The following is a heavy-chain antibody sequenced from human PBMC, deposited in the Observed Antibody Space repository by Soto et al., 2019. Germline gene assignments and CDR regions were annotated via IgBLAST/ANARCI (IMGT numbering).Heavy chain of an antibody. V-gene: IGHV1-69*05. Sequence: SVKVSCKASGGTFSSYGISWVRQAPGQGLEWMGWIVAIIGTTNYAQKFQGRVTMTTDASTSTAYIELSSLRSDDTAVYYCARDWYTGFDPWGPGNLVTV. CDR3: ARDWYTGFDP. D-gene: IGHD6-13*01. CDR1: GGTFSSYG. J-gene: IGHJ5*02. CDR2: IVAIIGTT.